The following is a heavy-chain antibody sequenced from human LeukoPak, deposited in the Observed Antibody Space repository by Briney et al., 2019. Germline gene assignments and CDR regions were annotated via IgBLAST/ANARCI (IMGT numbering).Heavy chain of an antibody. Sequence: SETLSLTCAVYGGSFTGYYWSWIRQPPGKGLEWIGEINHSGSTNYNPSLKSRVTISVDTSKNQFSLKLSSVTAADTAVYYCARRKSYYDSSGYRKYDAFDIWGQGTMVTVSS. J-gene: IGHJ3*02. D-gene: IGHD3-22*01. V-gene: IGHV4-34*01. CDR3: ARRKSYYDSSGYRKYDAFDI. CDR1: GGSFTGYY. CDR2: INHSGST.